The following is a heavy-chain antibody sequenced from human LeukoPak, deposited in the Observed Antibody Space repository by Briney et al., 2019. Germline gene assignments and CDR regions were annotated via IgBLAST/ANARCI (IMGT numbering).Heavy chain of an antibody. Sequence: SETLSLTCTVSGGSISSYYWSWIRQPPGKGLEWIGYTDYSGSTNYNPSLKSRVTISADTSKNQFSLKLSSVTAADTAVYYCARDFGQQLVLPDAFDIWGQGTMVTVSS. CDR2: TDYSGST. J-gene: IGHJ3*02. D-gene: IGHD6-13*01. CDR3: ARDFGQQLVLPDAFDI. V-gene: IGHV4-59*01. CDR1: GGSISSYY.